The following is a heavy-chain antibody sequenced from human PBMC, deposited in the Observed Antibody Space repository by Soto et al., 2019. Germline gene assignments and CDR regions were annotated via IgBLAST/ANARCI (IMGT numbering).Heavy chain of an antibody. CDR1: GGSVSSGSYY. D-gene: IGHD3-3*01. CDR2: IYYSGST. V-gene: IGHV4-61*01. Sequence: SETLSLTCTVSGGSVSSGSYYWSWIRQPPGKGLEWIGYIYYSGSTNYNPSLKSRVTISVDTSKNQFSLKLSSVTAADTAVHNCGRNHECLLPFNYGGRGTLVPVSS. J-gene: IGHJ4*02. CDR3: GRNHECLLPFNY.